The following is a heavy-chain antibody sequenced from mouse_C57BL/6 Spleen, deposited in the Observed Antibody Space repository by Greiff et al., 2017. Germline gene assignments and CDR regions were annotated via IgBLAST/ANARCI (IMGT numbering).Heavy chain of an antibody. CDR2: IHPNSGST. CDR1: GYTFTSYW. CDR3: ARKDYGSSPDYAMDY. Sequence: VQLQQPGAELVKPGASVKLSCKASGYTFTSYWMHWVKQRPGQGLEWIGMIHPNSGSTNYNEKFKSKATLTVDKSSSTAYMQLSSLTSEDSAVYYCARKDYGSSPDYAMDYWGQGTSVTVSS. J-gene: IGHJ4*01. D-gene: IGHD1-1*01. V-gene: IGHV1-64*01.